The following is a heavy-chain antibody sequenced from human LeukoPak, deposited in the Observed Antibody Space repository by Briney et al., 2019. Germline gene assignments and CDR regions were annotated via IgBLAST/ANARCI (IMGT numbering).Heavy chain of an antibody. CDR3: ARDYSSSWVQAFDY. CDR2: ISSSGSTI. D-gene: IGHD6-13*01. J-gene: IGHJ4*02. CDR1: GFTFSSYE. Sequence: AGGSLRLSCAASGFTFSSYEMNWVRQAPGKGLEWVSYISSSGSTIYYADPVKGRFTISRDNAKNSLYLQMNSLRAEDTAVYYCARDYSSSWVQAFDYWGQGTLVTVSS. V-gene: IGHV3-48*03.